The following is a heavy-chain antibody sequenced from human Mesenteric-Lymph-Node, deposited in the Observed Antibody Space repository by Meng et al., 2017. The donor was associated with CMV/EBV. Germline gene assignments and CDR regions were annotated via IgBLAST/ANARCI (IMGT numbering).Heavy chain of an antibody. CDR3: ATGIGLPAYYDFWSGYPDY. CDR2: VDPEDGET. Sequence: TFTDYYKHWVQQAPGKGLEWMGLVDPEDGETIYAEKFQGRVTITADTSTDTAYMELSSLRSEDTAVYYCATGIGLPAYYDFWSGYPDYWGQGTLVTVSS. CDR1: TFTDYY. J-gene: IGHJ4*02. D-gene: IGHD3-3*01. V-gene: IGHV1-69-2*01.